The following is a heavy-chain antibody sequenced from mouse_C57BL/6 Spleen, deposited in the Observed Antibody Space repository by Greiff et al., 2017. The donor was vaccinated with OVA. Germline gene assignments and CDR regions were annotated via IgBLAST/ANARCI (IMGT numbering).Heavy chain of an antibody. CDR2: IHPTSGST. Sequence: QVQLQQPGAELVKPGASVKLSCKASGYTFTSYWMHWVKQRPGQGLEWIGMIHPTSGSTNYNEKFKSKATLTVDKSSSTAYMQLSSLTSEDSAVYYCARGNYCGSSYLYYFDYWGQGTTLTVSS. J-gene: IGHJ2*01. D-gene: IGHD1-1*01. CDR3: ARGNYCGSSYLYYFDY. CDR1: GYTFTSYW. V-gene: IGHV1-64*01.